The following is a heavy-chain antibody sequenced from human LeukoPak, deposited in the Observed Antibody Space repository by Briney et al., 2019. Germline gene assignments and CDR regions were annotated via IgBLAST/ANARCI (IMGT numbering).Heavy chain of an antibody. J-gene: IGHJ4*02. Sequence: GASVKVSCKASGYTFTGYYMHWVRQAPGQGLEWMGWINPNSGGTNYAQKFQGRVTMTRDTSISTAYMELRSLRSDDTAVYYCAREVIPYYYDSSGYYNYWGQGTLVTVSS. CDR1: GYTFTGYY. CDR2: INPNSGGT. V-gene: IGHV1-2*02. CDR3: AREVIPYYYDSSGYYNY. D-gene: IGHD3-22*01.